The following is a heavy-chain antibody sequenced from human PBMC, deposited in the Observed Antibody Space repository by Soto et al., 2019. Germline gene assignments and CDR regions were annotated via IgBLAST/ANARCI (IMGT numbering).Heavy chain of an antibody. J-gene: IGHJ4*02. CDR3: ARGGYYDYIWGSYRTQYFDY. Sequence: QVQLVQSGAEVKKPGASVKVSCKASGYTFTSYGISWVRQAPGQGLEWMGWISAYNGNTNYAEKLQGRVTMTTDTSTSTAYMELRSLRSDDTAVYYCARGGYYDYIWGSYRTQYFDYWGQGTLVTVSS. D-gene: IGHD3-16*02. CDR2: ISAYNGNT. CDR1: GYTFTSYG. V-gene: IGHV1-18*01.